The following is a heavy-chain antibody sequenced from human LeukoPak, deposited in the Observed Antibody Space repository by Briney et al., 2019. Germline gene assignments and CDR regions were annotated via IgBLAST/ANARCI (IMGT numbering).Heavy chain of an antibody. Sequence: PGGSLRLSCTASGFAFDEHGMSRVRQVPGKGLKWVAVISYDGSNKYYADSVKGRFTISRDNSKNTLYLQMNSLRAEDTAVYYCAKDRYSGHDSGYYFDYWGQGTLVTVSS. CDR3: AKDRYSGHDSGYYFDY. CDR2: ISYDGSNK. J-gene: IGHJ4*02. V-gene: IGHV3-30*18. CDR1: GFAFDEHG. D-gene: IGHD5-12*01.